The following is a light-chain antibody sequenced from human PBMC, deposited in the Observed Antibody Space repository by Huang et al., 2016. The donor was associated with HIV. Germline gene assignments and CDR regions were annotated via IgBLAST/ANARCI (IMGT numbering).Light chain of an antibody. J-gene: IGKJ5*01. CDR2: AAS. CDR3: QQRYSTPRT. Sequence: DIQLTQSPSSLSASVGDSVTITCRASQSISIYLNWYKQKPGKAPKHLIYAASSLQSGVPSRFSGSGSGTDFTLTISSLQPEDFETYYCQQRYSTPRTFGQGTRLEIK. V-gene: IGKV1-39*01. CDR1: QSISIY.